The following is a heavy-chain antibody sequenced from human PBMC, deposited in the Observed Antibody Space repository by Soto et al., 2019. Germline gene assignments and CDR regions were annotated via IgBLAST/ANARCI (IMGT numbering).Heavy chain of an antibody. CDR3: ARLYSSGWYGPGRY. D-gene: IGHD6-19*01. CDR1: GFTFDDYG. V-gene: IGHV3-20*04. Sequence: GGSQRLSCAASGFTFDDYGMSWVRQAPGKGLEWVSGINWNGGSTGYADSVKGRFTISRDNAKNSLYLQMNSLRAEDTALYYCARLYSSGWYGPGRYWGQGTLVTVSS. CDR2: INWNGGST. J-gene: IGHJ4*02.